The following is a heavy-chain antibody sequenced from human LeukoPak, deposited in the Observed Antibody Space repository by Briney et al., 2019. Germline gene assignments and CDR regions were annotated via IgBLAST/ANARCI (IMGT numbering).Heavy chain of an antibody. CDR3: ARDDKTSGGYDY. Sequence: GGSVKVSCKASGYTFTSYAMHWVRQAPGQRLEWMGWINAGNGNTKYSQKFQGRVTITRDTSASTAYMELSSLRSEDTAVYYCARDDKTSGGYDYWGQGTLVTVSS. D-gene: IGHD1-26*01. CDR2: INAGNGNT. CDR1: GYTFTSYA. V-gene: IGHV1-3*01. J-gene: IGHJ4*02.